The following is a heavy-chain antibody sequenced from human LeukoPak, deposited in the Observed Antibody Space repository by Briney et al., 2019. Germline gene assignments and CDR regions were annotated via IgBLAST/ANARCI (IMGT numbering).Heavy chain of an antibody. Sequence: PGGSLRLSCAASGFTFSSYAMSWVRQAPGKGLEWVSAISGSGGSTYYADSVKGRFTISRDNSKNTLYLQMNSLRAEDTAVYYCARDIWSTSWCFDYWGQGTLVTVSS. D-gene: IGHD6-13*01. J-gene: IGHJ4*02. CDR2: ISGSGGST. V-gene: IGHV3-23*01. CDR3: ARDIWSTSWCFDY. CDR1: GFTFSSYA.